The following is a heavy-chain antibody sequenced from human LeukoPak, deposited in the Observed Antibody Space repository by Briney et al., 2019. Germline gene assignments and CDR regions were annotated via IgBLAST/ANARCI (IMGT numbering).Heavy chain of an antibody. V-gene: IGHV3-74*01. Sequence: GGSLRLSCAASGFTFSTYWMHWVRQAQGKGLVWVSRINPDGTTTSYADSVKGRFTISRDNAKDTVYLQMNSLRAEDTAVYYCARVSIGWYSFDYWGQGTLDTVSS. CDR3: ARVSIGWYSFDY. CDR1: GFTFSTYW. J-gene: IGHJ4*02. D-gene: IGHD6-19*01. CDR2: INPDGTTT.